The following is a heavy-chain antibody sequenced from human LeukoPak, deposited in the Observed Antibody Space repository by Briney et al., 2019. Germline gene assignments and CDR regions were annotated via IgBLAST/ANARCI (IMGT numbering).Heavy chain of an antibody. J-gene: IGHJ4*02. Sequence: ASVKVSCKASGYTFTSYDINWVRQATGQGLEWMGWMNPNSGNTGYAQKFQGRVTMTRNTSTSTAYMELSSLRSEDTAVYYCARALWSTGGPIDYWGQGTLVTVSS. CDR3: ARALWSTGGPIDY. V-gene: IGHV1-8*01. CDR1: GYTFTSYD. D-gene: IGHD3-10*01. CDR2: MNPNSGNT.